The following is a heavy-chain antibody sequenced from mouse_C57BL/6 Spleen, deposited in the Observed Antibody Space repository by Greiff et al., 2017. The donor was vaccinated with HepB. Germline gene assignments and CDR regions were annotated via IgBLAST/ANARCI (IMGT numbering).Heavy chain of an antibody. Sequence: QVQLKQPGAELVKPGASVKLSCKASGYTFTSYWMHWVKQRPGQGLEWIGMIHPNSGSTNYNEKFKSKATLTVDKSSSTAYMQLSSLTSEDSAVYYCATPLYGSSSWFAYWGQGTLVTVSA. CDR3: ATPLYGSSSWFAY. J-gene: IGHJ3*01. CDR2: IHPNSGST. D-gene: IGHD1-1*01. CDR1: GYTFTSYW. V-gene: IGHV1-64*01.